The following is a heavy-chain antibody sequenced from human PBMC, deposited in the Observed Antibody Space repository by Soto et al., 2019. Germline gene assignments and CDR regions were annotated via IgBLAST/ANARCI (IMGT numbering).Heavy chain of an antibody. V-gene: IGHV3-30-3*02. CDR3: AKLPLVLGLGLDY. CDR1: GFTSSSYA. J-gene: IGHJ4*02. D-gene: IGHD3-16*01. CDR2: ISYDGSNK. Sequence: GGSLRLSCAASGFTSSSYAMHLVRHAPGKGLEWVAVISYDGSNKYYADSVKGRFTISRDNSKNTLYLQMNSLRAEDTAVYYCAKLPLVLGLGLDYSGQGTLVIVSS.